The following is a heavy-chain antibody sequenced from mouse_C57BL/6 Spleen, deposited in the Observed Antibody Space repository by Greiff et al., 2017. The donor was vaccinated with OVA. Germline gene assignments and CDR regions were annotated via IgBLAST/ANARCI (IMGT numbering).Heavy chain of an antibody. CDR2: IYPGSGST. CDR3: ARYDYDGDYFDY. J-gene: IGHJ2*01. CDR1: GYTFTSYW. Sequence: QVQLQQPGAELVKPGASVKMSCKASGYTFTSYWITWVKQRPGQGLEWIGDIYPGSGSTNYNEKFKSKATLTVDTSSSTAYMQLSSLTSEDSAVYYCARYDYDGDYFDYWGQGTTLTVSS. D-gene: IGHD2-4*01. V-gene: IGHV1-55*01.